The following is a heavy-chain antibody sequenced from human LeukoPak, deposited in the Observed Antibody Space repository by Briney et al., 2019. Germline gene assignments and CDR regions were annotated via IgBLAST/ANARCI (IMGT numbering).Heavy chain of an antibody. CDR1: GGSISSYY. J-gene: IGHJ4*02. V-gene: IGHV4-4*07. D-gene: IGHD1-14*01. CDR3: ARHENGYNNALEGTFAY. Sequence: PSETLSLTCTVSGGSISSYYWSWIRQPAGKGLEWIGRIYTSGSTNYNPSLKSRVTISVDTSKNQFSLKLSSVTAADTAVYYCARHENGYNNALEGTFAYWGQGTLVTVSS. CDR2: IYTSGST.